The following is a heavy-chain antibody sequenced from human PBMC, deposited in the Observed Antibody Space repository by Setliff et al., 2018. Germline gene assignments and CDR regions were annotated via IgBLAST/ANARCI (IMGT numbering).Heavy chain of an antibody. CDR1: GYSISSGHY. Sequence: ETLSLTCAVSGYSISSGHYWGWIRQPPGKGLEWIGSIYHSGSTYYNPSLKSRVTISVDTSKNQFSLKLSSVTAADTAVYYCARLGITMISFFDYWGQGTLVTVSS. CDR2: IYHSGST. V-gene: IGHV4-38-2*01. D-gene: IGHD3-22*01. CDR3: ARLGITMISFFDY. J-gene: IGHJ4*02.